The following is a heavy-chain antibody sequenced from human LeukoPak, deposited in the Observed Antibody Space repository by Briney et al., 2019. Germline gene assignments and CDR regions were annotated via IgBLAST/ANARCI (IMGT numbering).Heavy chain of an antibody. CDR3: ARDKDKKGDGLDV. V-gene: IGHV4-30-4*01. CDR2: INYSGST. J-gene: IGHJ6*02. CDR1: GGSITRRVSS. Sequence: SETLSLSCAVSGGSITRRVSSWSCIRQPPGKGQEWNGYINYSGSTSYHPSLKSRVTISVDTSKNQFSLKLSSVTAADTAVYYCARDKDKKGDGLDVWGQGTTVTVSS.